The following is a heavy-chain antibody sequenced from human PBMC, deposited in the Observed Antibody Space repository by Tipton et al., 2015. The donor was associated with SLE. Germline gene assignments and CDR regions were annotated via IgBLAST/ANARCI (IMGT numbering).Heavy chain of an antibody. CDR1: GYSISSGYY. D-gene: IGHD3-22*01. CDR2: IYHSGST. Sequence: TLSLTCAVSGYSISSGYYWGWIRQPPGKGLEWIGSIYHSGSTHYNPSPKSRVTISVDTSKNQFSLKLSSVTAADTAVYYCATTYYYDSSGYYPYFDYWGQGTLVTVSS. J-gene: IGHJ4*02. V-gene: IGHV4-38-2*01. CDR3: ATTYYYDSSGYYPYFDY.